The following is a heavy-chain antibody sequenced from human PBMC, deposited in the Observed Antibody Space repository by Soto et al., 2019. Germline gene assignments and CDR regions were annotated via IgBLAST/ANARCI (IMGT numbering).Heavy chain of an antibody. J-gene: IGHJ6*02. CDR3: ARDFKEGYYYYYGMDV. CDR2: IYYSGST. CDR1: GGSISSSSYY. V-gene: IGHV4-39*02. Sequence: SETLSLTCTVPGGSISSSSYYWGWIRQPPGKGLEWIGSIYYSGSTYYNPSLKSRVTISVDTSKNQFSLKLSSVTAADTAVYYCARDFKEGYYYYYGMDVWGQGTTVTVSS.